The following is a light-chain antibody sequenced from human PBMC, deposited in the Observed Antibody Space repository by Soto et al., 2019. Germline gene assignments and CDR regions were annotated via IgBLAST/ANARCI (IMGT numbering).Light chain of an antibody. CDR3: QQYENLPT. J-gene: IGKJ5*01. CDR1: QDINNY. CDR2: DAS. Sequence: DVQMTQSPSPLAASIGDRVTITCQASQDINNYLNWYQQKSGRAPKLLIYDASSLEAGVPSRFRGSGSGTDFTFTISRLQPEDIATYYCQQYENLPTFGQGTRLEIK. V-gene: IGKV1-33*01.